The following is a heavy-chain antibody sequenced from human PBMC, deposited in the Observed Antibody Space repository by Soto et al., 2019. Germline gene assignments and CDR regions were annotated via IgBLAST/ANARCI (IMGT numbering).Heavy chain of an antibody. V-gene: IGHV5-51*01. CDR3: ATGGGVVTANYYYYGMDV. J-gene: IGHJ6*02. Sequence: RWESLTISCRGSGDSFTRYWIGWVRQMPGKGLEWMGIIYPGDSDTRYSPSFQGQVTISADKSISTAYLQWSSLKASDTAMYYCATGGGVVTANYYYYGMDVWGQGTTVTV. CDR2: IYPGDSDT. CDR1: GDSFTRYW. D-gene: IGHD2-21*02.